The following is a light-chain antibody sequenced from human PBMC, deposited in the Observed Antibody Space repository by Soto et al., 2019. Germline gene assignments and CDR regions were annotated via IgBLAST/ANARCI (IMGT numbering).Light chain of an antibody. Sequence: EIVMTQSPATLSVSPGERVTLSCRASESISTKLAWYQQKPGQAPSLLMYGASTRATGIPARFSGSGSGTEFTLTISSLQSEDFEVYYCQQYNTWSSITFGQGTRLEI. CDR1: ESISTK. V-gene: IGKV3-15*01. CDR3: QQYNTWSSIT. J-gene: IGKJ5*01. CDR2: GAS.